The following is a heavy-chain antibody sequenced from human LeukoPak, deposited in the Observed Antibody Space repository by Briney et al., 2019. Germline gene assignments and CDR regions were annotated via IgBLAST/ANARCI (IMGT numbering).Heavy chain of an antibody. CDR1: GFIIGSYW. Sequence: GRSLRLSCVASGFIIGSYWMSWVRQAPGKGLEWVANIRQDGSEKYYVDSVKGRLTISRDNAKNSLYLQMNNLTAADTAIYYCARAGYYGDDAFDLWGQGTRVTVSS. CDR2: IRQDGSEK. D-gene: IGHD2/OR15-2a*01. CDR3: ARAGYYGDDAFDL. V-gene: IGHV3-7*01. J-gene: IGHJ3*01.